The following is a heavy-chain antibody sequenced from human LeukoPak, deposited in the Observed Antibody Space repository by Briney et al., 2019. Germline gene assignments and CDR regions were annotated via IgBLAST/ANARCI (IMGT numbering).Heavy chain of an antibody. CDR1: GFTFSSYS. D-gene: IGHD3-16*01. J-gene: IGHJ4*02. V-gene: IGHV3-21*01. Sequence: PGGSLRLSCAASGFTFSSYSMNWVRQAPGKGLEWVSSISSSSSYIYYADSVKGRFTISRDNSKNTLYLQMNSLRAEDTAVYYCARDGSALRAYRFGQQDYWGQGTLVTVSS. CDR3: ARDGSALRAYRFGQQDY. CDR2: ISSSSSYI.